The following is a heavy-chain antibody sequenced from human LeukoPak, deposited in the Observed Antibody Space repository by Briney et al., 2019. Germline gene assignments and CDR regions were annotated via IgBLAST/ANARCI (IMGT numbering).Heavy chain of an antibody. J-gene: IGHJ5*02. CDR2: INSDGSST. Sequence: GGSLRLSCVASGFTFSSYWMHWVRQAPGKGLVWVSRINSDGSSTYYADSVKGRFTISRDNAKNTLYLQMNSLRAEDAAVYYCARGYGDWFDPWGQGTLVTVSS. D-gene: IGHD5-18*01. V-gene: IGHV3-74*01. CDR1: GFTFSSYW. CDR3: ARGYGDWFDP.